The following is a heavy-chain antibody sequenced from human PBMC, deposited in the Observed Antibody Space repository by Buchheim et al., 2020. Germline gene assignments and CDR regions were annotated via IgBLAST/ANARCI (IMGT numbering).Heavy chain of an antibody. Sequence: EVQLVESGGGLVQPGGSLRLSCAASGFTFSSYAMSWVRQAPGKGLEWVSAISGSGGSTYYADSVQGRFTISRDNSKNTLYLQMNRVRAEDTAVYYCATTSMERSKVAAAINYYYYGMDVGGRGTT. CDR1: GFTFSSYA. J-gene: IGHJ6*02. CDR2: ISGSGGST. CDR3: ATTSMERSKVAAAINYYYYGMDV. D-gene: IGHD2-2*02. V-gene: IGHV3-23*04.